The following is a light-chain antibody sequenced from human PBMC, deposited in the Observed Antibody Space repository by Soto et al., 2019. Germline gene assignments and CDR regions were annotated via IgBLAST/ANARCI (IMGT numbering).Light chain of an antibody. Sequence: QSVLTQPPSVSGAPGQRVTISCTGSSSNIGAGYDVHWYQQLPGTAPKLLIYRNSNRPSGVPDRFSGSKSGTSASLAITGLQAEDEADYYCQSYDSSLSEVFGGGTQLTVL. CDR1: SSNIGAGYD. J-gene: IGLJ2*01. CDR2: RNS. V-gene: IGLV1-40*01. CDR3: QSYDSSLSEV.